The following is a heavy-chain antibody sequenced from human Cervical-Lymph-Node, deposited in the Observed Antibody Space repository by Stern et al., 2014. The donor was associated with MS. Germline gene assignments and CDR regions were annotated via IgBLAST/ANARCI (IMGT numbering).Heavy chain of an antibody. CDR3: ARAFGYGRPTFLDF. Sequence: EVQLVPSGGGLVQPGGSVRLSCAASGFTFRNYWLSWVRQAPGKGLEWVASMKKDEGEDDYVDSVKVRFTISRDSAKTSLYLQMNNVRVEDTALYHCARAFGYGRPTFLDFWGQGKMVVVSP. CDR1: GFTFRNYW. D-gene: IGHD2/OR15-2a*01. J-gene: IGHJ4*02. V-gene: IGHV3-7*01. CDR2: MKKDEGED.